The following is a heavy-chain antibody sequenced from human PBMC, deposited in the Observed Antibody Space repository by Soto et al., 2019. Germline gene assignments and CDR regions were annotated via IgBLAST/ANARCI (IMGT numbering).Heavy chain of an antibody. CDR3: AKSSLGDHYGMDV. D-gene: IGHD6-6*01. Sequence: LRLSCSASGFTFSSFAMTWVRQAPGKGLEWVSVISDSGGGPYYADSVKGRFTISRDNSKNTLYLQMNSLRAEDTAVYYCAKSSLGDHYGMDVWGQGTTVTVSS. V-gene: IGHV3-23*01. J-gene: IGHJ6*02. CDR2: ISDSGGGP. CDR1: GFTFSSFA.